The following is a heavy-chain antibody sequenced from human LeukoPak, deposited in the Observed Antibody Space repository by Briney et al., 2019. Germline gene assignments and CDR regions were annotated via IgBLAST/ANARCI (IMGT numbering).Heavy chain of an antibody. CDR2: ISGSGGST. CDR1: GFTFSSYA. D-gene: IGHD2-15*01. CDR3: AKDSCSGGSCYSELDY. Sequence: GGSLRLSCAASGFTFSSYAMSWVRQAPGKGLEWVSAISGSGGSTYYADSVKGRFTISRDNSKNTLYLQMNSLRAEDTAVYYCAKDSCSGGSCYSELDYWGQGTLVTVFS. J-gene: IGHJ4*02. V-gene: IGHV3-23*01.